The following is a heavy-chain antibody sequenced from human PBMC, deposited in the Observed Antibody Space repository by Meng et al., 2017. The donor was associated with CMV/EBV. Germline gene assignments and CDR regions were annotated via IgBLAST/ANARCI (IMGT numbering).Heavy chain of an antibody. CDR3: SRSLSGFYWYFDL. CDR1: GGSITNNDYY. V-gene: IGHV4-39*07. D-gene: IGHD6-25*01. CDR2: IYHSGSS. J-gene: IGHJ2*01. Sequence: ESLKISCAVSGGSITNNDYYWGWLRQPPGRGLEWIGSIYHSGSSYYNPSLKSRVTISVDTSNNQFSLNVNSVTAADTAVYYCSRSLSGFYWYFDLWGRGTLVTVSS.